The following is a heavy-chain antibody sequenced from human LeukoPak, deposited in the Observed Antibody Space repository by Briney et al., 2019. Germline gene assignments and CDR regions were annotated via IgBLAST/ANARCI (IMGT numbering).Heavy chain of an antibody. CDR1: GGSISSYY. CDR2: IYYSGST. Sequence: RSSETLSLTYTVSGGSISSYYWSWIRQPPGKGLEWIGYIYYSGSTNYNPSLKSRVTISVDTSKNQFSLKLSSVTAADTAVYYCARDSNILTGYRDAFDIWGQGTMVTVSS. D-gene: IGHD3-9*01. J-gene: IGHJ3*02. CDR3: ARDSNILTGYRDAFDI. V-gene: IGHV4-59*01.